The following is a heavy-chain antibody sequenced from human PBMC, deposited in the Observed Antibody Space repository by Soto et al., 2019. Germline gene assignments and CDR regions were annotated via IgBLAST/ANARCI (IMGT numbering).Heavy chain of an antibody. CDR1: GDSITAGDYY. V-gene: IGHV4-30-4*01. Sequence: QVSLQESGPGLVKPSQTLSLSCTVSGDSITAGDYYWSWIRQPPGKDLEWIAYIYYHGIIHYNPSLKSRVTLSLDPSKNQFSLTMTSVTDADTAVYSCARGIQEGFDPWGQGTLVTVSS. D-gene: IGHD5-18*01. CDR2: IYYHGII. CDR3: ARGIQEGFDP. J-gene: IGHJ5*02.